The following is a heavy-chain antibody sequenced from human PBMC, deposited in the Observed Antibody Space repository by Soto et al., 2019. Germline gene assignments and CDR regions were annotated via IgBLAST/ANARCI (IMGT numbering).Heavy chain of an antibody. D-gene: IGHD2-2*01. V-gene: IGHV3-53*01. CDR1: GFTVSNTY. Sequence: HPGGSLRLSCAASGFTVSNTYMTWVRQPPGKGLECVSVIYTAGGTNYADSAKGRFIISRDNSKNTLYLQMNSLRAEDTAVYYCARALPVAKGGFDPWGQGTLVTVSS. CDR2: IYTAGGT. J-gene: IGHJ5*02. CDR3: ARALPVAKGGFDP.